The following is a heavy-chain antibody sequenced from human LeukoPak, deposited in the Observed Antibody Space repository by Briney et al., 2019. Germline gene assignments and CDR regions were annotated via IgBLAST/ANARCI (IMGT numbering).Heavy chain of an antibody. D-gene: IGHD6-13*01. J-gene: IGHJ3*02. Sequence: ASVKVSCKVSGYTLTELSMHWVRQAPGKGLEWMGGFDPEDGETIYAQKFQGRVTMTEDTSTDTAYMELSSLRSEDTAVYYCATLVNVLYSSSWYRAFDIWGQGIMVTVSS. CDR2: FDPEDGET. V-gene: IGHV1-24*01. CDR3: ATLVNVLYSSSWYRAFDI. CDR1: GYTLTELS.